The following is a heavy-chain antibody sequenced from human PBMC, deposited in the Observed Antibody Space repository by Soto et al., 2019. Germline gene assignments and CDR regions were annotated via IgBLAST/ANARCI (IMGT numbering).Heavy chain of an antibody. D-gene: IGHD5-18*01. CDR1: RFTFSSYG. CDR2: ISYDGSDH. CDR3: AKWYRGVDTAMATDY. J-gene: IGHJ4*02. Sequence: PGGSLRLSCAASRFTFSSYGMHWLRQAPSKGLEWVAVISYDGSDHYYADSVKGRFTISGDNSKNTLYLQMNSLRAEDTAVYYCAKWYRGVDTAMATDYWGQGTLVTVSS. V-gene: IGHV3-30*18.